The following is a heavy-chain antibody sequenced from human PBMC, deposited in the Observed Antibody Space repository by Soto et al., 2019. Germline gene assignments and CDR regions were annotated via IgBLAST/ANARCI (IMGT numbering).Heavy chain of an antibody. CDR1: GYTFTGYY. V-gene: IGHV1-2*02. CDR3: ARAPFESIAVACYPPPLHNEIDP. Sequence: ASVKVSCKASGYTFTGYYMHWVRQAPGQGLEWMGWINPNSGGTNYAQKFQGRVTMTRDTSISTAYMELSRLRSDDTAVYYCARAPFESIAVACYPPPLHNEIDPWGQGTLVTVS. CDR2: INPNSGGT. D-gene: IGHD6-19*01. J-gene: IGHJ5*02.